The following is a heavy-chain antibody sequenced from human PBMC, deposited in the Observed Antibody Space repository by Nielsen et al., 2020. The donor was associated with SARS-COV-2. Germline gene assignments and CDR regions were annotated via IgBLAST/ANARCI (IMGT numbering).Heavy chain of an antibody. D-gene: IGHD2-2*01. CDR3: AREPYCSSSTCYPFDY. Sequence: GESLKISCAASGFPFSSYEMNWVRQAPGKGLEWVSSISGSSAYIFYPESLKGRFIISRDNAKNSLYLQMSSLRVEDTAVYYCAREPYCSSSTCYPFDYWGQGALVTVSS. CDR1: GFPFSSYE. V-gene: IGHV3-21*01. J-gene: IGHJ4*02. CDR2: ISGSSAYI.